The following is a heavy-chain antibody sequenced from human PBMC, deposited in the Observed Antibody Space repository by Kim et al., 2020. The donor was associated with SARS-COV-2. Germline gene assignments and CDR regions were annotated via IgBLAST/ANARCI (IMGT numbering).Heavy chain of an antibody. CDR2: ISYDGSNK. CDR3: AKDLAHDYSNLGGLRFDY. V-gene: IGHV3-30*18. D-gene: IGHD4-4*01. Sequence: GGSLRLSCAASGFTFSSYGMHWVRQAPGKGLEWVAVISYDGSNKYYADSVKGRFTISRDNSKNTLYLQMNSLRAEDTAVYYWAKDLAHDYSNLGGLRFDYWGQGTLVTVSS. CDR1: GFTFSSYG. J-gene: IGHJ4*02.